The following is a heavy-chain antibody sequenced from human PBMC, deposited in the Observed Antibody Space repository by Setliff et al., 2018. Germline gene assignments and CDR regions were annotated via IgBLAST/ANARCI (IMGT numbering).Heavy chain of an antibody. J-gene: IGHJ4*02. CDR1: GGSISSSSYY. D-gene: IGHD3-10*01. CDR2: VNDSGSA. CDR3: ARGRYYGSGSYSL. V-gene: IGHV4-39*07. Sequence: SETLSLTCTVSGGSISSSSYYWGWIRQPPGKGLEWIGDVNDSGSANYKPSLKSRLTISRDTSKDQLSLNLSSVTAADTAVYYCARGRYYGSGSYSLWGQGTLVTV.